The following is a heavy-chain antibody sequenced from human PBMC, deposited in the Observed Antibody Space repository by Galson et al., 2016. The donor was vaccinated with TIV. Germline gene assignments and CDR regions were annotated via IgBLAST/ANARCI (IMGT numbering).Heavy chain of an antibody. Sequence: CAASALTVSDNYMTWVRQAPGQGLEWVAIMSSGGSLNYADFVRGRFTVSRDNSKNTLYLQMNRLRTDDTAIYYCTRERRFCGNNCYLSYYYGMDVWGQGTTVTVSS. CDR3: TRERRFCGNNCYLSYYYGMDV. CDR1: ALTVSDNY. D-gene: IGHD2-21*01. CDR2: MSSGGSL. J-gene: IGHJ6*02. V-gene: IGHV3-66*02.